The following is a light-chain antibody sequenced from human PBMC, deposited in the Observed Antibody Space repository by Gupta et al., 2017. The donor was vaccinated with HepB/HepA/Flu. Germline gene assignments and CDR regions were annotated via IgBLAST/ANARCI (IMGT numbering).Light chain of an antibody. CDR1: QSFSRTF. J-gene: IGKJ4*01. CDR2: GTS. V-gene: IGKV3-20*01. CDR3: QEYGGSPLT. Sequence: EMVLTPSPGTLSFAHGERATLPCRASQSFSRTFLAWYQQKAGQAPRLLIYGTSSRATGIPDRFSGSGSGTDFTLTISRLEPEDFAVYYCQEYGGSPLTFGGGTKVEIK.